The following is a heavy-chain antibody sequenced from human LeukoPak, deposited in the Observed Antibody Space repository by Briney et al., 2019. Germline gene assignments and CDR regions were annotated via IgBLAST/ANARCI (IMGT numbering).Heavy chain of an antibody. CDR3: ARDMSSGYFYFDY. CDR2: IKSKTDGGTT. Sequence: PGGSLRLSCAASGFTFTNAWMSWVRQAPGKGLEWVGRIKSKTDGGTTDYAAPVKGRVTISRDDSKNTLYLQMNSLRVEDTALYYCARDMSSGYFYFDYWGQGTLVTVSS. D-gene: IGHD3-22*01. J-gene: IGHJ4*02. V-gene: IGHV3-15*01. CDR1: GFTFTNAW.